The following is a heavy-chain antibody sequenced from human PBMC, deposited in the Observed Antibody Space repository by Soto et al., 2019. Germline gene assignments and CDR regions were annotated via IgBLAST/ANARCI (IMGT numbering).Heavy chain of an antibody. Sequence: SETLSLTCAVYGGSFSGYYWSWIRQPPGKGLEWIGETNHSGSTNYNPSLKSRVTISVDTSKNQFSLKLSSVTAADTAVYYCARGGLSYYYYYYGMDVWGQGTTVTVSS. V-gene: IGHV4-34*01. CDR2: TNHSGST. J-gene: IGHJ6*02. CDR1: GGSFSGYY. CDR3: ARGGLSYYYYYYGMDV.